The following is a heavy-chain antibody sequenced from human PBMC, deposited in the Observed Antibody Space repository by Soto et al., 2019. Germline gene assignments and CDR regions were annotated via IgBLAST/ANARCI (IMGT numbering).Heavy chain of an antibody. CDR1: GFTFSSYA. D-gene: IGHD6-19*01. V-gene: IGHV3-30-3*01. J-gene: IGHJ4*02. Sequence: GGSLRLSCAASGFTFSSYAMHWVRQAPGKGLEWVAVISYDGSNKYYADSVKGRFTISRDNSKNTLYLQMNSLRAEDTAVYYCARDRGQWLYSFDYWGQGTMVTVYS. CDR2: ISYDGSNK. CDR3: ARDRGQWLYSFDY.